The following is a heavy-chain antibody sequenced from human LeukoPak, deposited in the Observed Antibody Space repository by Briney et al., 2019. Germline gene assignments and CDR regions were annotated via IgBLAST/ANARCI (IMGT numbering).Heavy chain of an antibody. CDR3: ARIPSGYDFDFEFDY. J-gene: IGHJ4*02. CDR2: ISSSSSYI. V-gene: IGHV3-21*01. Sequence: PGGSLGLSCAASGFTFSSYSMNWVRQAPGKGLEWVSSISSSSSYIYYADSVKGRFTISRDNAKNSLYLQMNSLRAEDTAVYYCARIPSGYDFDFEFDYWGQGTLVTVSS. CDR1: GFTFSSYS. D-gene: IGHD5-12*01.